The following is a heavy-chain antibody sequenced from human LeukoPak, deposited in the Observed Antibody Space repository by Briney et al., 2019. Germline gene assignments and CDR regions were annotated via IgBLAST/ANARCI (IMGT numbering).Heavy chain of an antibody. CDR3: ARGNGNAKN. V-gene: IGHV1-8*01. CDR1: GYTFTTYD. Sequence: ASVKVSCTASGYTFTTYDINWVRQATGQGLEWMGWMNPYSGNTGYAQKFQGRVTMTRNTSISTAYMELSSLRSEDTAMYYCARGNGNAKNWGQGTLVTVSS. J-gene: IGHJ4*02. CDR2: MNPYSGNT. D-gene: IGHD2-8*01.